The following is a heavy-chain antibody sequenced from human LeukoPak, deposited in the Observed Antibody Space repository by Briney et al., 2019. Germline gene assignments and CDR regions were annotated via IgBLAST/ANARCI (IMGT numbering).Heavy chain of an antibody. CDR2: IYYSGST. J-gene: IGHJ4*02. CDR3: ARGVTYYYDSSGYFDY. D-gene: IGHD3-22*01. V-gene: IGHV4-39*02. Sequence: SETLSLTCTVSGGSISSSSYYWGWLRRSPGKGLEWIGSIYYSGSTYNNPSLRSRITISVDTSKNHFSLKLSSVTAADTAVYYCARGVTYYYDSSGYFDYWGQGTLVTVSS. CDR1: GGSISSSSYY.